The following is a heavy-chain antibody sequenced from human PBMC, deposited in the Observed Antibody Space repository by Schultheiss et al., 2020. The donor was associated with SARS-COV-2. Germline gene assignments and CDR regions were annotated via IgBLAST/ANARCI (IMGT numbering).Heavy chain of an antibody. D-gene: IGHD1-1*01. CDR3: ARDLDNSAGYRYYYSGMDV. J-gene: IGHJ6*02. Sequence: GGSLRLSCAASGFTFSSYSMNWVRQAPGKGLEWVSSISSSSSYISYSDSVKGRFTISRDNAKNSLYLQMNSLGAEDTAMYYCARDLDNSAGYRYYYSGMDVWGQGTTVTVSS. CDR2: ISSSSSYI. CDR1: GFTFSSYS. V-gene: IGHV3-21*01.